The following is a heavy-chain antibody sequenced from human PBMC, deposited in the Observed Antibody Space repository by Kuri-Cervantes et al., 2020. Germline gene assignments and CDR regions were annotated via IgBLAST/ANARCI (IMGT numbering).Heavy chain of an antibody. CDR2: ISSGTSNI. CDR1: GFVFTNYN. Sequence: GESLKISCSASGFVFTNYNMNWIRQAPGRGLEWVSYISSGTSNIYYADSVTGRFTISRDNAGDSLYLQMDSLRAEDTAVYYCAREPNSGYDYFDYWGQGTLVTVSS. V-gene: IGHV3-48*04. J-gene: IGHJ4*02. D-gene: IGHD5-12*01. CDR3: AREPNSGYDYFDY.